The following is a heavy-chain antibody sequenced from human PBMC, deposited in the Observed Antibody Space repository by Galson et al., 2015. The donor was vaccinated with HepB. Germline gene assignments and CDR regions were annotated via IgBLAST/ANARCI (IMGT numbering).Heavy chain of an antibody. J-gene: IGHJ4*02. CDR1: GYTFTSYY. V-gene: IGHV1-46*03. CDR3: ARGGWAYYYGSGSYLGVDY. CDR2: INPSGGST. Sequence: SVKVSCKASGYTFTSYYMHWVRQAPGQGLEWMGIINPSGGSTSYAQKFQGRVTMTRDTSTSTVYMELSSLRSEDTAVYYCARGGWAYYYGSGSYLGVDYWGQGTLVTVSS. D-gene: IGHD3-10*01.